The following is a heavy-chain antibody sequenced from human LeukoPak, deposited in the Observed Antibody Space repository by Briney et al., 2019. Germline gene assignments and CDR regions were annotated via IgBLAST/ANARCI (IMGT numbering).Heavy chain of an antibody. V-gene: IGHV4-39*07. CDR3: ATASGNAFDV. CDR2: LYYDGSS. D-gene: IGHD3-10*01. CDR1: GGSFTGGRFY. Sequence: SETLSLTCTLSGGSFTGGRFYWGWIRQPPGKGLVWLGNLYYDGSSYHTPSLSGRVTISLDTPRNQFFLKLSSVTAADTAVYYCATASGNAFDVWGQGTMVTVSS. J-gene: IGHJ3*01.